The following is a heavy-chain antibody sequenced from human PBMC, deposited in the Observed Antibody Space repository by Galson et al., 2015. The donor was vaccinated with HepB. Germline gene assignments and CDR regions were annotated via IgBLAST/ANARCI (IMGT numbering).Heavy chain of an antibody. V-gene: IGHV3-66*01. J-gene: IGHJ6*02. CDR3: ARDDPSQSSSWWNYYYYGMDV. CDR2: IYSGGST. Sequence: LRLSCAASGSTVSSNYMSWVRQAPGKGLEWVSVIYSGGSTYYADSVKGRFTISRDNSKNTLYLQMNSLRAEDTAVYYCARDDPSQSSSWWNYYYYGMDVWGQGTTVTVSS. D-gene: IGHD6-13*01. CDR1: GSTVSSNY.